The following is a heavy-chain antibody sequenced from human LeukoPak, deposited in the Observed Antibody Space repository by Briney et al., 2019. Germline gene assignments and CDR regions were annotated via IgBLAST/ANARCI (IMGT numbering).Heavy chain of an antibody. Sequence: GASVKVSCKASGYTFTSYGISWVRQAPGQGLEWMGWTSAYNGNTNYAQKLQGRVTMTTDTSTSTAYMELRSLRSDDTAVYYCARDPGYGDYVDLLFDYWGQGTLVTVSS. J-gene: IGHJ4*02. V-gene: IGHV1-18*01. D-gene: IGHD4-17*01. CDR1: GYTFTSYG. CDR2: TSAYNGNT. CDR3: ARDPGYGDYVDLLFDY.